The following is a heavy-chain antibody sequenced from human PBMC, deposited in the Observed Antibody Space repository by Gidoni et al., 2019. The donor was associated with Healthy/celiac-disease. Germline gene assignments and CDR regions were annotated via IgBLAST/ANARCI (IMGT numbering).Heavy chain of an antibody. D-gene: IGHD5-12*01. J-gene: IGHJ6*02. CDR1: G. CDR2: IWYDGSNK. V-gene: IGHV3-33*01. Sequence: GMHWVRQAPGKGLEWVAVIWYDGSNKYYADSVKGRFTISRDNSKNTLYLQMNSLRAEDTAVYYCARGGYSGYGEEYYYGMDVWGQGTTVTVSS. CDR3: ARGGYSGYGEEYYYGMDV.